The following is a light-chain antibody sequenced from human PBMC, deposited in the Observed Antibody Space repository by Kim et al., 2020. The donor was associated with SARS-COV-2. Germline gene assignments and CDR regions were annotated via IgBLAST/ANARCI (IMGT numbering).Light chain of an antibody. V-gene: IGKV1-17*01. Sequence: DIQMTQSPSSLSASVGDRVTITCRASQGIRHDLGWYQQKPGKAPKRLIYAASSLRTGVPSRFSGSGSGTEFTLTISSLQPEDFAAYYCLQYNSYPITFGEGTKVEIK. J-gene: IGKJ4*01. CDR3: LQYNSYPIT. CDR2: AAS. CDR1: QGIRHD.